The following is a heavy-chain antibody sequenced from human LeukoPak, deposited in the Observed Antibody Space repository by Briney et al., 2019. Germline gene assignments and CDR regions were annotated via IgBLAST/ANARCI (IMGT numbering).Heavy chain of an antibody. J-gene: IGHJ5*02. CDR3: ARESGSTRWFDP. Sequence: PSETLSLTCTVSGGSISGYYRSWIRQPAGKGLEWIGRMSTSGNSNYIPSLVSRVTMSVDTSKNQFSLNLSSVTAADTAVYYCARESGSTRWFDPWGQGTLVTVSS. V-gene: IGHV4-4*07. D-gene: IGHD6-25*01. CDR1: GGSISGYY. CDR2: MSTSGNS.